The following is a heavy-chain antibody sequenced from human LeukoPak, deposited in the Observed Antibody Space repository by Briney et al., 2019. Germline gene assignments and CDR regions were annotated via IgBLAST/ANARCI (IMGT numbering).Heavy chain of an antibody. V-gene: IGHV1-8*02. CDR2: MNPNSGNT. Sequence: ASVKVSCKASGYTFTNYYIHWVRQATGQGLEWMGWMNPNSGNTGYAQKFQGRVTMTRNTSISTAYMELSSLRSEDTAVYYCARGLTNLYYYDSSGYYSPNAWGQGTLVTVSS. D-gene: IGHD3-22*01. J-gene: IGHJ5*02. CDR3: ARGLTNLYYYDSSGYYSPNA. CDR1: GYTFTNYY.